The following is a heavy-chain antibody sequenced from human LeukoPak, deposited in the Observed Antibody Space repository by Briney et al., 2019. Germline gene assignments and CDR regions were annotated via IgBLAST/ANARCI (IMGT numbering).Heavy chain of an antibody. J-gene: IGHJ4*02. V-gene: IGHV1-2*02. Sequence: ASVKVSCTASGYTFTAHHLHWVRRAPGQGLEWMGWVHPNSGDTNYAQKFQGRVTMTRDTSASTAYMELNTLRFDDTAVYYCTCGRGFNYDYWGQGTLVIVSS. CDR2: VHPNSGDT. CDR3: TCGRGFNYDY. D-gene: IGHD6-25*01. CDR1: GYTFTAHH.